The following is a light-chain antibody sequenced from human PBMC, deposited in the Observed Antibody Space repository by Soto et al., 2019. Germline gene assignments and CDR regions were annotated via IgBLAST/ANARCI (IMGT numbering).Light chain of an antibody. CDR2: GTS. Sequence: EIVLTQSPGTLSLSPGERATLSCRASQSVSSAYLAWYQHKPGQAPRLLIYGTSSRATGIPDRFSGSGSGTDFTLTISRLEPEDLAVYYCQQYGSSPPWTFGQGTKVEIK. V-gene: IGKV3-20*01. CDR1: QSVSSAY. CDR3: QQYGSSPPWT. J-gene: IGKJ1*01.